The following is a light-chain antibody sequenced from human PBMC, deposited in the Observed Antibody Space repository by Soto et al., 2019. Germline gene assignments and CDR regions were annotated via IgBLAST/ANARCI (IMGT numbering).Light chain of an antibody. Sequence: DIQMTQSPSTLSGSVGDRVTITCRASQTISSWLAWYQQKPGKAPKLLIYKASTLKSGVPSRFSGSGSGTEFTLTISSLQPDDFAPYYCQQSYSITWTFGQGTKVDI. V-gene: IGKV1-5*03. CDR1: QTISSW. CDR3: QQSYSITWT. J-gene: IGKJ1*01. CDR2: KAS.